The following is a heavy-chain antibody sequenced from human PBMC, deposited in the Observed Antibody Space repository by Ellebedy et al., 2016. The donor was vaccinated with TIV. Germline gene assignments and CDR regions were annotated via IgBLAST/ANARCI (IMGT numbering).Heavy chain of an antibody. D-gene: IGHD3-10*01. CDR1: GGSMGPYS. Sequence: SETLSLTXAVSGGSMGPYSWSWIRQPPGKGLEWIGFMSYSGGTKYNASLQSRVSMSVDTSKKEFSLRLTSVTAADTAVYYCAGTPYYGSGTYYAFDYWGQGTLVTVSS. J-gene: IGHJ4*02. CDR2: MSYSGGT. V-gene: IGHV4-59*01. CDR3: AGTPYYGSGTYYAFDY.